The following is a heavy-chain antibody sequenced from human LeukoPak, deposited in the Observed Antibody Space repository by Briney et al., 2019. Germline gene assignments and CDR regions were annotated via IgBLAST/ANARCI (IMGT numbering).Heavy chain of an antibody. CDR2: INHSGST. CDR1: GGSFSGYC. Sequence: SETLSLTCAVYGGSFSGYCWSWIRQPPGKGLEWIGEINHSGSTNYNPSLKSRVTISVDTSKNQFSLKLSSVTAADTAVYYCARGVRGGPYYYYMDVWGKGTTVTVSS. D-gene: IGHD3-10*01. CDR3: ARGVRGGPYYYYMDV. V-gene: IGHV4-34*01. J-gene: IGHJ6*03.